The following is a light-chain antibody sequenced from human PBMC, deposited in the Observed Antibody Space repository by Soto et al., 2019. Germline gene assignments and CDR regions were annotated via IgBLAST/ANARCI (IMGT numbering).Light chain of an antibody. CDR3: QKYNSAPLA. CDR2: AAP. J-gene: IGKJ4*01. CDR1: QGIGVY. Sequence: DIQMTQSPSSLSASLGDTVTITCRASQGIGVYLAWFQQKPGNVPKLLIYAAPTLQSGVPSRFSGSGSGTAFTLTISSLQPEEVATYYCQKYNSAPLAFGGGTKVEIK. V-gene: IGKV1-27*01.